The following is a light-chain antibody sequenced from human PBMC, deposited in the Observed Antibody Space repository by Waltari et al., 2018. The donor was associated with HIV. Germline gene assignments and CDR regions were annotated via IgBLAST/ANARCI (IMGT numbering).Light chain of an antibody. CDR1: SSNIGRHY. J-gene: IGLJ1*01. CDR3: AAWNDSLSGYV. Sequence: QSVLTQPPSASGTPGQRVPISCSGSSSNIGRHYVYWHNQLPGTAPKLLIYRNNQRPSGVPDRFSGSKSGTSASLAINGLRSEDEADYYCAAWNDSLSGYVFGTGTKVTV. CDR2: RNN. V-gene: IGLV1-47*01.